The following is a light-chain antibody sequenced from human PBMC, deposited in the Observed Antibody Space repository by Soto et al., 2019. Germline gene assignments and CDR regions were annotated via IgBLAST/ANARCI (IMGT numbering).Light chain of an antibody. CDR1: QSVRSY. Sequence: ESMLTQSPATLSLSPGERATLSCRASQSVRSYLAWYQQKPGQAPRLLIYDASTRAPGIPARFSGSGSGTDFTLTISSLEPDDFAVYYCQQRSSWPRITFGQGTRLEIK. V-gene: IGKV3-11*01. J-gene: IGKJ5*01. CDR3: QQRSSWPRIT. CDR2: DAS.